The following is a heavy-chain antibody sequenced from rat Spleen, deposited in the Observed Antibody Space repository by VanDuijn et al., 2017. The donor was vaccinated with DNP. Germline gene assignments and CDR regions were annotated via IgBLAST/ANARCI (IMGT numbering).Heavy chain of an antibody. CDR2: ITNSGDIT. J-gene: IGHJ2*01. CDR1: GFTFSHYG. D-gene: IGHD1-11*01. V-gene: IGHV5-25*01. Sequence: EVQLVESGGGLVQPGRSMKLSCAASGFTFSHYGMAWVRQAPKKGLEWVADITNSGDITYYSDSVKGRFTISRDNAKSTLYLQMDSLRSEDTATYYCTKGPNYGGWSDYFDDWGQGVMVTVSS. CDR3: TKGPNYGGWSDYFDD.